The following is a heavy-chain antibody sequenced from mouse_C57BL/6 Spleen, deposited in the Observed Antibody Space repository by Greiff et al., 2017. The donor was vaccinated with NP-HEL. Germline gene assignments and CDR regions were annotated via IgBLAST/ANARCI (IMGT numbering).Heavy chain of an antibody. CDR2: IYPGGGYT. V-gene: IGHV1-63*01. CDR3: ARSYYYGSSYSYYAMDY. CDR1: GYTFTNYW. D-gene: IGHD1-1*01. Sequence: QVQLQQSGAELVRPGTSVKMSCKASGYTFTNYWIGWAKQRPGHGLEWIGDIYPGGGYTNYNEKFKGKATLTADKSSSTAYMQFSSLTSEDSAIYYCARSYYYGSSYSYYAMDYWGQGTSVTVSS. J-gene: IGHJ4*01.